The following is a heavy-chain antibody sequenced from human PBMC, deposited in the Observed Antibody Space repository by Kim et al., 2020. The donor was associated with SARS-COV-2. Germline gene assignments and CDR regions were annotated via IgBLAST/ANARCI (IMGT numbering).Heavy chain of an antibody. D-gene: IGHD3-9*01. V-gene: IGHV4-59*01. J-gene: IGHJ4*02. CDR3: ARTYDIWTGYYDY. Sequence: YNPSLKIRITISVDTSKNQFSLKLSSVNAADTAVYYCARTYDIWTGYYDYWGQGTLVTVSS.